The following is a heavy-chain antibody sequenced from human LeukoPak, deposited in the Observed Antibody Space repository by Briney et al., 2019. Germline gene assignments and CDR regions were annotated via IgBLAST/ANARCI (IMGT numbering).Heavy chain of an antibody. V-gene: IGHV3-48*03. Sequence: GGSLRLSCAASGFTFSSYEMNWVRQAPGKGLEWVSYISSSGSTIYYADSVKGRFTISRDNAKNSLYLQMNSLRAEDTAVYYCARGEVIFGELLYPWGQGTLVTVSS. D-gene: IGHD3-10*02. CDR3: ARGEVIFGELLYP. CDR2: ISSSGSTI. CDR1: GFTFSSYE. J-gene: IGHJ4*02.